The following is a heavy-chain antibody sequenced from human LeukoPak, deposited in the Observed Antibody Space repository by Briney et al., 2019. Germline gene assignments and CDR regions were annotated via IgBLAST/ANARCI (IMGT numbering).Heavy chain of an antibody. J-gene: IGHJ4*02. CDR2: IYSGGST. V-gene: IGHV3-53*01. CDR3: ARDNSPDYGSGSYYDY. CDR1: GFTVSSNY. Sequence: GGSLRLSCAASGFTVSSNYMSWVRQAPGKGLEWVSVIYSGGSTYYADSVKGRFTISRDNSKNTLYLRMNSLRAEDTAVYYCARDNSPDYGSGSYYDYWGQGTLVTVSS. D-gene: IGHD3-10*01.